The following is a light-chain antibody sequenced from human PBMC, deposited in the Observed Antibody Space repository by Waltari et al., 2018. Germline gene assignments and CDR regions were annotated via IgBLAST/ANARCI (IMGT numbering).Light chain of an antibody. CDR2: RNN. CDR3: SAWDSSLSAHV. CDR1: SNNVGNQG. J-gene: IGLJ1*01. V-gene: IGLV10-54*04. Sequence: QAGLTQPPSVSKGLRQTATLTCTGDSNNVGNQGAAWLQQHQGHPPKLLSSRNNNRTSGILEGFSASRLGNTASLTITGLQPEEEAEHYCSAWDSSLSAHVFGTGTKVTVL.